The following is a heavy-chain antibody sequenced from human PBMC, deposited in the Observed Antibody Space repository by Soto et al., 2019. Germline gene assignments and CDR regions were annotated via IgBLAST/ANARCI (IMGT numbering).Heavy chain of an antibody. J-gene: IGHJ4*02. V-gene: IGHV4-59*01. CDR2: IYNSGST. Sequence: SETLSLTCTVSGGSISSCYWNWIRQPPGKGLEWIGDIYNSGSTNYNPSLKSRVTISVDTSKNQFSLKLTSVTAADTAVYYCAAPPRYWGQGTLVTVSS. D-gene: IGHD6-6*01. CDR3: AAPPRY. CDR1: GGSISSCY.